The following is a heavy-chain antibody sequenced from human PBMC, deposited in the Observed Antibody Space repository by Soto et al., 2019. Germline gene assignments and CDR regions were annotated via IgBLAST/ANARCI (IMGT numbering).Heavy chain of an antibody. V-gene: IGHV3-30-3*01. J-gene: IGHJ3*02. CDR3: AREHYDFWSGYYIFRSAFDI. CDR2: ISYDGSNK. D-gene: IGHD3-3*01. Sequence: GGSLRLSCAASGFTFSSYAMHWVRQAPGKGLEWVAVISYDGSNKYYADSVKGRFTISGDNSKNTLYLQMNSLRAEDTAVYYCAREHYDFWSGYYIFRSAFDIWGQGTMVTVSS. CDR1: GFTFSSYA.